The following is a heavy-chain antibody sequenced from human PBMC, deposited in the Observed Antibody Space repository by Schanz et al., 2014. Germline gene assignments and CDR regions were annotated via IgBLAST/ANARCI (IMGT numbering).Heavy chain of an antibody. CDR2: ISYDGNNK. CDR3: AREMDTAIGDY. CDR1: GFTFRSHG. J-gene: IGHJ4*02. D-gene: IGHD5-18*01. V-gene: IGHV3-30*03. Sequence: QVQLVESGGGVVQPGRSLRLSCAASGFTFRSHGMHWVRQAPGKGLEWVALISYDGNNKFYTDSVKGRFTISRDNSRNNLYLEIDTLSTEDTAVSFCAREMDTAIGDYWGQGTLVTVSS.